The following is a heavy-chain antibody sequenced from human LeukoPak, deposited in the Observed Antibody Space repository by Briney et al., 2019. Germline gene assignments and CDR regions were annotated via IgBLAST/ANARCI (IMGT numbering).Heavy chain of an antibody. V-gene: IGHV3-7*01. D-gene: IGHD6-13*01. CDR3: ARGQQLVKTD. CDR2: IKQDGSEK. Sequence: GGSLRLSCAASGFTFSSYWMSWVRQAPGKGLEWVANIKQDGSEKYYVDSVKGRFTISRDNSKNTMYLQMNSLRAEDTAVYHCARGQQLVKTDWGQGTLVTVSS. CDR1: GFTFSSYW. J-gene: IGHJ4*02.